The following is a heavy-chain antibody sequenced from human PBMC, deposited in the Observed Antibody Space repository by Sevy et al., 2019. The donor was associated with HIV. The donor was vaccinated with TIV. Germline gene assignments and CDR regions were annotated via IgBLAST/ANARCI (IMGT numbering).Heavy chain of an antibody. Sequence: SETLSLTCTVSGGSITSLYWNWIRQPPGKGLERIANIYYSGHINYNPSLKSRVTLSLDTSKNQFSLRLSSVTAADTAMYYCAGENAWGRGYSWGQGTLVTVSS. V-gene: IGHV4-59*08. CDR1: GGSITSLY. CDR2: IYYSGHI. CDR3: AGENAWGRGYS. J-gene: IGHJ4*02. D-gene: IGHD1-26*01.